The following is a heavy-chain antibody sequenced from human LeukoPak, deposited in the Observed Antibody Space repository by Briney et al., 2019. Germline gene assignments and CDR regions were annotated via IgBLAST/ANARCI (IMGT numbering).Heavy chain of an antibody. V-gene: IGHV3-9*03. Sequence: PGRSLRLSCAASGFTFDDYAMHWVRQAPGKGLEWVSGISWNSGSIGYADSVKGRFTISRDNAKNSLYLQMNSLRAEDMALYYCAISDFWTGFVWMMDVWGKRTTVTVSS. D-gene: IGHD3-3*01. CDR3: AISDFWTGFVWMMDV. CDR2: ISWNSGSI. CDR1: GFTFDDYA. J-gene: IGHJ6*04.